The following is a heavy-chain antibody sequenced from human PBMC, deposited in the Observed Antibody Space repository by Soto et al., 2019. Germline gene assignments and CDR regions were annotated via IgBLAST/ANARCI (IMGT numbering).Heavy chain of an antibody. V-gene: IGHV3-21*01. CDR3: ARDSEQCLLGYFEY. D-gene: IGHD6-19*01. J-gene: IGHJ4*02. CDR1: GFTFSRYS. CDR2: ISSSSSYI. Sequence: EVQLVESGGGLVKPGGSLRLACAASGFTFSRYSMNWVRQAPGKGLEWVSSISSSSSYIYYADSVKGRFTISRDNAKNSLYLQMNSLIAEDKAVYYCARDSEQCLLGYFEYWGQGTLVTVSS.